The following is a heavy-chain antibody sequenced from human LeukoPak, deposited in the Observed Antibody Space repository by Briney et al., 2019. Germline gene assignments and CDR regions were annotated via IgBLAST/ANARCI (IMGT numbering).Heavy chain of an antibody. V-gene: IGHV1-2*02. CDR1: GYTFTGYY. CDR2: INPNSGGT. CDR3: ARLYYYDSSGSYYFDQ. D-gene: IGHD3-22*01. Sequence: ASVKVSCKASGYTFTGYYMHWVRQAPGQGLEWVGWINPNSGGTNYAQEMQGRVTITRETANSTAYMELRRLRSDDTAVYYCARLYYYDSSGSYYFDQWGQGTLVTVSS. J-gene: IGHJ4*02.